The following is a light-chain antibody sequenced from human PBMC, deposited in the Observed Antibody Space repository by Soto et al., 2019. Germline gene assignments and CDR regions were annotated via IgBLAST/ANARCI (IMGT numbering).Light chain of an antibody. CDR2: DAS. CDR1: RGISKW. J-gene: IGKJ4*01. Sequence: DIQMTQSPSTLSASVGDRVTITCRASRGISKWLAWYQQKPGKAPELLIYDASKLQSGVPSRFSGSGSGTDFILIISSLQPDDFATYYCQQYNSLSPVTFGGGTKVDIK. CDR3: QQYNSLSPVT. V-gene: IGKV1-5*01.